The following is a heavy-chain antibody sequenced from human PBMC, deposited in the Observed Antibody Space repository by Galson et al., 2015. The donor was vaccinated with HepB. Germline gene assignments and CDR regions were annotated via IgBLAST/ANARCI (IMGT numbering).Heavy chain of an antibody. CDR2: IYPGDSET. V-gene: IGHV5-51*01. Sequence: QSGAEVKKPGESLRISCKGSGYIFTTYWIGWVRQMPGKGLEWMGIIYPGDSETRYSPSFQGQVTISADKSISTAYLQWRSLKASDTAMYYCARRNYYDRATFDSWGQGTLVTVSS. CDR3: ARRNYYDRATFDS. J-gene: IGHJ4*02. CDR1: GYIFTTYW. D-gene: IGHD3-22*01.